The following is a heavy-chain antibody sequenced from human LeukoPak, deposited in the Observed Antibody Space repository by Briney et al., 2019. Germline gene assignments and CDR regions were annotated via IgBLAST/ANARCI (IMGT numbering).Heavy chain of an antibody. V-gene: IGHV1-2*02. CDR3: ARDPGYDKYYYYYMDV. Sequence: EASVKVSCKASGYTFTGYYMHWVRQAPGQGLEWMGWINPNSGGTNYAQEFQGRVTMTRDTSISTAYMELSRLRSDDTAVYYCARDPGYDKYYYYYMDVWGKGTTVTVSS. CDR2: INPNSGGT. J-gene: IGHJ6*03. D-gene: IGHD5-12*01. CDR1: GYTFTGYY.